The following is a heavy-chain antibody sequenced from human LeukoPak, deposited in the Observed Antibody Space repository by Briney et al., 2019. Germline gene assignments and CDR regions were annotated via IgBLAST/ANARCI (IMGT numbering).Heavy chain of an antibody. D-gene: IGHD1-26*01. Sequence: GGSLRLSCAASGFTFSSYGIHWVRQAPGKGREWVGFIRFDGNNGYYGASVKGRFTISRDNSKNTLYLQMNSVRAEDTAVYYCAGTVVGATRPSRDYWGQGTLVTVSS. CDR1: GFTFSSYG. V-gene: IGHV3-30*02. CDR3: AGTVVGATRPSRDY. CDR2: IRFDGNNG. J-gene: IGHJ4*02.